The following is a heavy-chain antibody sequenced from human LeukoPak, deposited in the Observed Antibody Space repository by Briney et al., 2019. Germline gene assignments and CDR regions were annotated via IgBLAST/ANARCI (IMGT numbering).Heavy chain of an antibody. J-gene: IGHJ4*02. Sequence: GGSLRLSCAASGFTFSNYWMSWVRQAPGKGLEWVANIQQDGSEKYHVDSVRGRFTISRDNAKNSLFLQMNSLRVDDTAVYYCVRSARRDASESDRFDYWGQGTLVTVSS. D-gene: IGHD3-10*01. CDR3: VRSARRDASESDRFDY. V-gene: IGHV3-7*01. CDR1: GFTFSNYW. CDR2: IQQDGSEK.